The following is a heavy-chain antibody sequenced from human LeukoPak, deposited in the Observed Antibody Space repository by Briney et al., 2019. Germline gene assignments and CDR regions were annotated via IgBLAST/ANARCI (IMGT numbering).Heavy chain of an antibody. V-gene: IGHV1-69*05. CDR2: IIPIFGAA. CDR3: ASPYCSGGTCYAHDAFDI. D-gene: IGHD2-15*01. Sequence: SVKVSCKASGGTFSSYAISWLRQAPEQGLEWMGRIIPIFGAANYAQKFQGRVTMTTDTSTSTAYMELRGLRSDDTAVYYCASPYCSGGTCYAHDAFDIWGQGTMVTVSS. J-gene: IGHJ3*02. CDR1: GGTFSSYA.